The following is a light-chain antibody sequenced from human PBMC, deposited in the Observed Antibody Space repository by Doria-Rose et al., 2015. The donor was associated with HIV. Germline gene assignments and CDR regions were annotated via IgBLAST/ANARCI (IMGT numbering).Light chain of an antibody. V-gene: IGKV3-20*01. J-gene: IGKJ1*01. CDR2: DGS. Sequence: TQSPGTLSLSPGERATISCRASRSFSSTYLAWYQQKPGQAPSLLIYDGSTRATGIPDRFNASGSGTDFTLTINRLEPEDFALYYCHQYGTSWTFGQGTKVEI. CDR3: HQYGTSWT. CDR1: RSFSSTY.